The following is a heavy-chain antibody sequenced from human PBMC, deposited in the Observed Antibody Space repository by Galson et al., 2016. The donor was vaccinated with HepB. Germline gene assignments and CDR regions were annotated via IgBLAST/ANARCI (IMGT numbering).Heavy chain of an antibody. J-gene: IGHJ6*02. D-gene: IGHD6-25*01. CDR2: ISYDGSNK. Sequence: SLRLSCAASGFTFSSYGMHWVRQAPGQGLEWVAIISYDGSNKSYVDSVKGRFTISRDNSKNTLYLQMNSLRAEDTALYSCVNGGAWGGCYGMDVWGQGTTVTVSS. CDR3: VNGGAWGGCYGMDV. V-gene: IGHV3-30*18. CDR1: GFTFSSYG.